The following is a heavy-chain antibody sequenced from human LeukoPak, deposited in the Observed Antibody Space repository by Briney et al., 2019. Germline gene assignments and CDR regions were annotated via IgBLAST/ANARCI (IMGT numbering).Heavy chain of an antibody. CDR1: GGSISSYY. D-gene: IGHD1-26*01. CDR3: ARENSGSYREFDY. V-gene: IGHV4-4*07. CDR2: IYSSGST. Sequence: SETLSLTCTVSGGSISSYYWSWIRQPAGKGLEWIGRIYSSGSTNYNASLKSRVSMSVDTSKNQFSLKLSSVTAADTAVFYCARENSGSYREFDYWGQGTLVTVSS. J-gene: IGHJ4*02.